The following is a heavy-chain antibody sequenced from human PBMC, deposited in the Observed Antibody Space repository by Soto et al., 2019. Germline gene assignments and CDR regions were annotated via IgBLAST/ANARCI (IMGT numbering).Heavy chain of an antibody. Sequence: GASVKVSCKTSGYTFTSYDISWVRQAPGQGLEWVGWMNTNSDDTRSAQKFRGRLTLTRDKSMRAVYMKLSNLRPDDSAVYYCAREWSAAGHFYGMDVWGQGTTVTV. J-gene: IGHJ6*02. CDR2: MNTNSDDT. CDR3: AREWSAAGHFYGMDV. V-gene: IGHV1-8*01. CDR1: GYTFTSYD. D-gene: IGHD6-13*01.